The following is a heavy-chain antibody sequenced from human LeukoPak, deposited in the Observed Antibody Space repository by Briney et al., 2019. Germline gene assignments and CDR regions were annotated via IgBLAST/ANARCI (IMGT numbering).Heavy chain of an antibody. V-gene: IGHV4-34*01. CDR1: GGSFSGYY. Sequence: SETLSLTCAVYGGSFSGYYWSWIRQPPGKGLEWIGEINDSGSTNYNPSLKSRVTISVDTSKNQFSLKLSSVTAADTAVYYCARGGLAAAGAPYYYYGMDVWGQGTTVTVSS. D-gene: IGHD6-13*01. J-gene: IGHJ6*02. CDR3: ARGGLAAAGAPYYYYGMDV. CDR2: INDSGST.